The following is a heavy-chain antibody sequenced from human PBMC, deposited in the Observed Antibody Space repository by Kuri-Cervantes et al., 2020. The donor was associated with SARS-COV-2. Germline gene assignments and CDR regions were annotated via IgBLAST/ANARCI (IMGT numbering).Heavy chain of an antibody. D-gene: IGHD3-10*01. CDR3: ARDFWPSGGYFDY. V-gene: IGHV4-59*12. CDR2: IYYSGST. Sequence: SETLSLTCTVSGGSISSYYWSWIRQPPGKGLEWIGYIYYSGSTNYNPSLKSRVTISVDTSKNQFSLKLSSVTAADTAVYYCARDFWPSGGYFDYWGQGTLVTVSS. J-gene: IGHJ4*02. CDR1: GGSISSYY.